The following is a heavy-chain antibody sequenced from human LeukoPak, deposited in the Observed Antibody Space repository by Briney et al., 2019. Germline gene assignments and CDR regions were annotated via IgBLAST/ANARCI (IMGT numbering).Heavy chain of an antibody. CDR3: AHVAMIVGVFDF. V-gene: IGHV2-70*11. D-gene: IGHD3-22*01. Sequence: SGPTLVNPTQTLTLTCTFSGFSLSTSGMCVSWIRQPPGKALEWLARIDWDDDKYYSTSLKTRLTISKDTSKNQVVLTMTNMDPVDTATYYCAHVAMIVGVFDFWGQGTMVTVSS. CDR2: IDWDDDK. J-gene: IGHJ3*01. CDR1: GFSLSTSGMC.